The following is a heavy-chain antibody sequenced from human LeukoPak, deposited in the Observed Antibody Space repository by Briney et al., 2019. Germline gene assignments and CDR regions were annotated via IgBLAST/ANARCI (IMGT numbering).Heavy chain of an antibody. CDR2: ISAYNGNT. CDR3: ARGPDYYGSGSSWFDP. V-gene: IGHV1-18*01. Sequence: GASVKVSCKASGYTFTSYGISWARQAPGQGLEWMGWISAYNGNTNYAQKLQGRVTMTTDTSTSTAYMELRSLRSDDTAVYYCARGPDYYGSGSSWFDPWGQGTLVTVSS. CDR1: GYTFTSYG. J-gene: IGHJ5*02. D-gene: IGHD3-10*01.